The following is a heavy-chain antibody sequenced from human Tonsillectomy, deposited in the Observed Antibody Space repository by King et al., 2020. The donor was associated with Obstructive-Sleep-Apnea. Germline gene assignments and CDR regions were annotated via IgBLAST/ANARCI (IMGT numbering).Heavy chain of an antibody. D-gene: IGHD2-21*02. J-gene: IGHJ6*02. CDR2: ISRSSSYI. Sequence: VQLVESGGGLVKPGGSLRLSCAASGFTFSYYGMNWVRQAPGEGLEWCSSISRSSSYIYYADSVKCRFTIARDNAKKSLYLQMNSLRAEDTAVYFCAREVWVFCGGDCYSQGWYYYGMDVWGQGTTVTVSS. V-gene: IGHV3-21*01. CDR1: GFTFSYYG. CDR3: AREVWVFCGGDCYSQGWYYYGMDV.